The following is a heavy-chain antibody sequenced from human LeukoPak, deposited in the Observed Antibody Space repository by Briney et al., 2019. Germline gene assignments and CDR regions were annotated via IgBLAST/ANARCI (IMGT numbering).Heavy chain of an antibody. D-gene: IGHD3-22*01. J-gene: IGHJ4*02. V-gene: IGHV4-34*01. CDR3: ARGTVYYDSSGYYFYFDY. Sequence: PSETLSLTCAVYGGSFSDYDWSWIRQPPGKGLEWIGEINQSGSTNCAPSLKSRVSMSIDTSKNQFSLKLSSVTAADTAVYYCARGTVYYDSSGYYFYFDYWGQGTLVTVSS. CDR2: INQSGST. CDR1: GGSFSDYD.